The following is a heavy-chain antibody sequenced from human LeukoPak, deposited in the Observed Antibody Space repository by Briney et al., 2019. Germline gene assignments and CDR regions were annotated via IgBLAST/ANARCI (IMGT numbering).Heavy chain of an antibody. CDR2: IKQDGSEK. J-gene: IGHJ3*02. Sequence: GSLRLSCAASGFTFSSYWMSWVRQAPGKGLEWVANIKQDGSEKYYVDSVKGRFTFSRDNAKNSLYLQMNSLRAEDTAVYYCARAEMGTTIFGVVIRLDAFDIWGQGTMVTVSS. CDR1: GFTFSSYW. D-gene: IGHD3-3*01. CDR3: ARAEMGTTIFGVVIRLDAFDI. V-gene: IGHV3-7*01.